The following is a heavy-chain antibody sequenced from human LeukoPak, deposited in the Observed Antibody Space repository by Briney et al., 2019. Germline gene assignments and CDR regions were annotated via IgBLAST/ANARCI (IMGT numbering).Heavy chain of an antibody. J-gene: IGHJ5*02. V-gene: IGHV6-1*01. CDR2: TYYRSNWYN. CDR3: ARAVAYGIGFDP. Sequence: SQTLSLTCAISGDSVSSNSSAWNRIRQSPSRGLEWLGRTYYRSNWYNDYAVSVKSRITINADTSKNQFSLQLNSVTPEDTAMYYCARAVAYGIGFDPWGQGTLVTVSS. CDR1: GDSVSSNSSA. D-gene: IGHD2-21*01.